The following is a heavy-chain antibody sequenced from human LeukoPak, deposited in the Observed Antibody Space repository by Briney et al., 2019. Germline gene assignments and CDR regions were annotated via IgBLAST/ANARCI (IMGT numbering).Heavy chain of an antibody. J-gene: IGHJ4*02. CDR1: GFTFDDYG. Sequence: GGSLRLSCAASGFTFDDYGMSWVRQAPGKGLEWVSAISGSGGSTYYADSVKGRFTISRDNSKNTLYLQMNSLRAEDTAVYYCAKIGSSGYGANWGQGTLVTVSS. CDR2: ISGSGGST. CDR3: AKIGSSGYGAN. V-gene: IGHV3-23*01. D-gene: IGHD3-22*01.